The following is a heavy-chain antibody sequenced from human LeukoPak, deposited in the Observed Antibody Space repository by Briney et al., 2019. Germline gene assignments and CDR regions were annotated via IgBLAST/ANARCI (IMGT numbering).Heavy chain of an antibody. CDR1: EFTLSNYW. CDR2: IKQEGTKK. V-gene: IGHV3-7*01. CDR3: VREWVDWGQGYNWFDR. D-gene: IGHD7-27*01. Sequence: GGSLRLSCVASEFTLSNYWMSWVRPAPGKGLGGVASIKQEGTKKNYVDSVKGRFDISRDNTKNSLHLQMSSLRAEDTAVYYCVREWVDWGQGYNWFDRWGQGTLATVSS. J-gene: IGHJ5*02.